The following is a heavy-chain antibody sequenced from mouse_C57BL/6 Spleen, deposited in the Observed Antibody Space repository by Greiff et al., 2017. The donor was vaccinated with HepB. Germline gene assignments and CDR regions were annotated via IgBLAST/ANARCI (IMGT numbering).Heavy chain of an antibody. CDR1: GYTFTDYE. CDR3: TSLNYGKGY. CDR2: IDPETGGT. V-gene: IGHV1-15*01. Sequence: VQGVESGAELVRPGASVTLSCKASGYTFTDYEMHWVKQTPVHGLEWIGAIDPETGGTAYNQKFKGKAILTADKSSSTAYMELRSLTSEDSAVYYCTSLNYGKGYWGQGTTLTVSS. J-gene: IGHJ2*01. D-gene: IGHD1-1*01.